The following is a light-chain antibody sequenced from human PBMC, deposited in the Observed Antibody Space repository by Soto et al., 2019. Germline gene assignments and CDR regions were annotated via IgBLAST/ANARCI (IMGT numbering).Light chain of an antibody. CDR1: QSVNRN. CDR3: QQCNNWPRT. V-gene: IGKV3D-15*01. Sequence: EIGWTQSPGTGSWSQGEKATLSAGFSQSVNRNYLAWYQQKPGQAPRLLIYDASNRATGIPARFSGSGSGTEFTLLISSLQSEDFAVYYCQQCNNWPRTFGQGTKVDI. J-gene: IGKJ1*01. CDR2: DAS.